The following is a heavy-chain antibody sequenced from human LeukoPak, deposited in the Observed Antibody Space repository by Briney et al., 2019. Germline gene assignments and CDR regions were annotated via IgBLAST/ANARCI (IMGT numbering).Heavy chain of an antibody. Sequence: SQTLSLTCAVYGGSFSGYYWSWIRQPPGKGLEWIGEINHSGSTNYNPSLKSRVTISVDTSKNQFSLKLSSVTAADTAVYYCARFRDQYYYGSGFDYWGQGTLVTVSS. CDR1: GGSFSGYY. CDR2: INHSGST. CDR3: ARFRDQYYYGSGFDY. D-gene: IGHD3-10*01. J-gene: IGHJ4*02. V-gene: IGHV4-34*01.